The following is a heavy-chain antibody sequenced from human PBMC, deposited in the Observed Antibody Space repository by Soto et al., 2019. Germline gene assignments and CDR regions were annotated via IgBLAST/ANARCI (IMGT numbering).Heavy chain of an antibody. CDR1: GFTVSNTY. Sequence: EVQLVETGGGLIQPGGSLRLSCAASGFTVSNTYMTWVRQPPGKGLECVSVIYTAGGTNYADSVKGRFIISRVNSKNTIYLQMNSLRAEDTAVYYCARALPVAKGGFDPWGQGTLVTVSS. CDR3: ARALPVAKGGFDP. V-gene: IGHV3-53*02. D-gene: IGHD2-2*01. J-gene: IGHJ5*02. CDR2: IYTAGGT.